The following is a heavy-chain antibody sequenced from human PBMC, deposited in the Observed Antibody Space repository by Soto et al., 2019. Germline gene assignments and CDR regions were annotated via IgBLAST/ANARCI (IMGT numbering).Heavy chain of an antibody. CDR2: IVVGSGNT. D-gene: IGHD5-12*01. CDR3: AAEGGYDKPLYYYYGMDV. V-gene: IGHV1-58*01. CDR1: GFTFTSSA. Sequence: SVKVSCKASGFTFTSSAVQWVRQARGQRLEWIGWIVVGSGNTNYAQKFQERVTITRDMSTSTAYMELSSLRSEDTAVYYCAAEGGYDKPLYYYYGMDVWGQGTTVTVSS. J-gene: IGHJ6*02.